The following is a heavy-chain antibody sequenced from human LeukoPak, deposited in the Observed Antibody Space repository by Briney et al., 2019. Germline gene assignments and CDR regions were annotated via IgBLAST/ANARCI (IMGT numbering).Heavy chain of an antibody. CDR2: IIPIFGTA. V-gene: IGHV1-69*05. Sequence: ASVKASCKASGGTFTSYAISWVRQAPGQGLEWMGRIIPIFGTANYAQKFQGRVTITTDESTSTAYMELSSLRSEDTAVYYCASAYYYYYYMDVWGKGTTVTVSS. CDR3: ASAYYYYYYMDV. J-gene: IGHJ6*03. CDR1: GGTFTSYA.